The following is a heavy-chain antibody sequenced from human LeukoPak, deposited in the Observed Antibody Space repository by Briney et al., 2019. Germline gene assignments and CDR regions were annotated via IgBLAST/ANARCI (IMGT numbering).Heavy chain of an antibody. J-gene: IGHJ6*03. CDR3: ARDGSSSFYYYYMDV. CDR2: INPSGGST. V-gene: IGHV1-46*01. Sequence: ASVKVSCKASGYTFTSYYMHWVRQAPGQGLEWMGIINPSGGSTSYAQKFQGRVTITADESTSTAYMELSSLRSEDTAVYYCARDGSSSFYYYYMDVWGKGTTVTVSS. CDR1: GYTFTSYY. D-gene: IGHD6-6*01.